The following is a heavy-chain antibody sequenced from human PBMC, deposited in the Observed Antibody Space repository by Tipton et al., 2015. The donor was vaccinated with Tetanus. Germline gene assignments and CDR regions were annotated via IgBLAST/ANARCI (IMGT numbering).Heavy chain of an antibody. CDR1: GFDFMGYG. CDR2: IWFDGSRT. Sequence: SLRLSCRASGFDFMGYGMHWVRRAPGKGLEWVAAIWFDGSRTEYADSVKGRFTVSRDNSKNTLYLQMNSLRAEDTAIYYCAKAKPVITLAFFDYWGQGTLVTVSS. V-gene: IGHV3-33*06. D-gene: IGHD3-16*01. J-gene: IGHJ4*02. CDR3: AKAKPVITLAFFDY.